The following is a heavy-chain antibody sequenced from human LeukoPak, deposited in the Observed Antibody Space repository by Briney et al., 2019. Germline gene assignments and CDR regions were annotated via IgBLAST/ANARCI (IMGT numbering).Heavy chain of an antibody. Sequence: GASVKVSCKASGGTFSSYAISWVRQAPGQGLEWMGGIIPIFGTANYAQKLQGRVTMTTDTSTSTAYMELRSLRSDDTAVYYCAREGYSSSPDYWGQGTLVTVSS. CDR1: GGTFSSYA. D-gene: IGHD6-13*01. CDR3: AREGYSSSPDY. V-gene: IGHV1-69*05. CDR2: IIPIFGTA. J-gene: IGHJ4*02.